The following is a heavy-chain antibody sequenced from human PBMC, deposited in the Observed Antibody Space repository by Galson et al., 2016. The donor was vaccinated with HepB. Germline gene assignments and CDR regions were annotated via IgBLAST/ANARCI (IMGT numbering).Heavy chain of an antibody. Sequence: SETLSLTCTVSGGSISSLYWSWIRQPPGKGPEWIGYISYSGSTTYNPSLESRVTISVDTSKNQFSLKVTSVTAADTAVYYCARIKNQAFDVWGQGTMVTVSS. J-gene: IGHJ3*01. CDR1: GGSISSLY. V-gene: IGHV4-59*01. CDR3: ARIKNQAFDV. D-gene: IGHD1-14*01. CDR2: ISYSGST.